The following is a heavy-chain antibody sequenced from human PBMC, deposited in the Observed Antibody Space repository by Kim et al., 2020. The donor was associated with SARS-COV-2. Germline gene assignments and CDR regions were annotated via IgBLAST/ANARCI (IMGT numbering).Heavy chain of an antibody. Sequence: SETLSLTCAVYGGSFSGYYWSWIRQPPGKGLEWIGEINHSGSTNYNPSLKSRVTISVDTSKNQFSLKLSSVTAADTAVYYCARVMYYYELDYWGQGTLVT. J-gene: IGHJ4*02. V-gene: IGHV4-34*01. D-gene: IGHD3-22*01. CDR2: INHSGST. CDR1: GGSFSGYY. CDR3: ARVMYYYELDY.